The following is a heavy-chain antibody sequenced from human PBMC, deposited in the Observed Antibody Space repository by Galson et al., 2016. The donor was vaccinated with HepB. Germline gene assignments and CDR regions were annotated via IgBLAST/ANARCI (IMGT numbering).Heavy chain of an antibody. V-gene: IGHV4-31*03. CDR1: GDSIRSGVYY. CDR2: IFYSWTT. D-gene: IGHD2-8*01. J-gene: IGHJ2*01. CDR3: AKGGDCTTSTCRRSWYFEL. Sequence: TLSLTCTVSGDSIRSGVYYWNWIRQLPGKGLEWLGYIFYSWTTSYNPSLKDRLDLSVATSQNQFSLHLPSVPAADAPVYYCAKGGDCTTSTCRRSWYFELWGRGTLVTVSP.